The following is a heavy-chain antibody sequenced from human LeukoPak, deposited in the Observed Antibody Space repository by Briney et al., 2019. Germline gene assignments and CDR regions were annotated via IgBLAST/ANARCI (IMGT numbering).Heavy chain of an antibody. J-gene: IGHJ3*02. Sequence: SRTPSLTCSVSVGSPTSSTYYWVSIRQPPGKGLGWIGSMFRSGVTYYNPSLKSRVTISADRSKSQFSLKLTSVTAAGTAVYYCARAKCDDSGSYAFDIWGQGTRVTVSS. D-gene: IGHD3-10*01. V-gene: IGHV4-39*01. CDR3: ARAKCDDSGSYAFDI. CDR1: VGSPTSSTYY. CDR2: MFRSGVT.